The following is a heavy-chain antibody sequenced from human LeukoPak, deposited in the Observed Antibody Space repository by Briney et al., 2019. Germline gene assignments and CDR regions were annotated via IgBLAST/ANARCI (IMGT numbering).Heavy chain of an antibody. J-gene: IGHJ4*02. CDR3: ARVAHNVGATNGYFDY. D-gene: IGHD1-26*01. CDR2: INHSGST. V-gene: IGHV4-34*01. CDR1: GGAFSGYY. Sequence: SETLSLTCAVYGGAFSGYYWSWIRQPPGKGLEWIGEINHSGSTNYNPSLKSRVTISVDTSKNQFSLKLSSVTAADTAVYYCARVAHNVGATNGYFDYWGQGTLVTVSS.